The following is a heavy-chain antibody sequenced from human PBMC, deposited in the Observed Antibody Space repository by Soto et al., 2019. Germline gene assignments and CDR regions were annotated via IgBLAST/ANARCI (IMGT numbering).Heavy chain of an antibody. CDR1: GFTFSSYE. Sequence: EVQLVESGGGLVQPGGSLRLSCAASGFTFSSYEMNWVRQAPGKGLEWVSYISSSGSTIYYADSVKGRFTISRDNAKNSLYLRMNSLRAEDTAVYYCARLTYGDYVSYSFDYWGQGTLVTVPS. CDR3: ARLTYGDYVSYSFDY. CDR2: ISSSGSTI. D-gene: IGHD4-17*01. V-gene: IGHV3-48*03. J-gene: IGHJ4*02.